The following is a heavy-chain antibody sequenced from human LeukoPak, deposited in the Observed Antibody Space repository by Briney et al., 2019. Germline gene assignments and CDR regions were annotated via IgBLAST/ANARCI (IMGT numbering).Heavy chain of an antibody. J-gene: IGHJ4*02. CDR3: ARDRGVADPFDY. CDR1: GFTFDDYA. CDR2: ISWNSGSI. D-gene: IGHD6-19*01. Sequence: PGGSLRLSCAASGFTFDDYAMHWVRQAPGKGLEWVSGISWNSGSIGYADSVKGRFTISRDNAKNSLYLQMNSLRAEDTAVYYCARDRGVADPFDYWGQGTLVTVSS. V-gene: IGHV3-9*01.